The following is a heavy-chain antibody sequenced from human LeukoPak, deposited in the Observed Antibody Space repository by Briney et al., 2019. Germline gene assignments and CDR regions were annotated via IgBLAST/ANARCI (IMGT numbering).Heavy chain of an antibody. V-gene: IGHV3-11*04. CDR2: ISSSGGTI. Sequence: GGSLRLSCAASGFFFSDYYMSWIRQAPGKGLEWVSYISSSGGTIDYADSVKGRFTISRDNAKNSLYLQMNSLRAEDTAVYYCARDRGDLRSSGGAFDIWGQGTMVTVSS. D-gene: IGHD3-16*01. J-gene: IGHJ3*02. CDR3: ARDRGDLRSSGGAFDI. CDR1: GFFFSDYY.